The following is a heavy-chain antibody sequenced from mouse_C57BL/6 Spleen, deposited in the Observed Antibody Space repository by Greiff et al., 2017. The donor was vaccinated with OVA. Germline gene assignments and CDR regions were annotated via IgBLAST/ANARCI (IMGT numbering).Heavy chain of an antibody. J-gene: IGHJ4*01. CDR1: GYSITSDY. CDR2: ISYSGST. D-gene: IGHD1-1*01. Sequence: EVKLMESGPGLAKPSQTLSLTCSVTGYSITSDYWNWIRKFPGNKLEYMGYISYSGSTYYNPSLKSRISITRDTSKNQYYLQLNSVTTEDTATYYCARYQPTVGYAMDYWGQGTSVTVSS. CDR3: ARYQPTVGYAMDY. V-gene: IGHV3-8*01.